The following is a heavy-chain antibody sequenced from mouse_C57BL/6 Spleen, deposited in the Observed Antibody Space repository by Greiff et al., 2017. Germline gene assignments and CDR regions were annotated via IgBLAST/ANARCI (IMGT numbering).Heavy chain of an antibody. V-gene: IGHV1-62-3*01. CDR2: IDPNSGGT. CDR1: GYTFTSYW. Sequence: QVQLQQPGAELVKPGASVKLSCKASGYTFTSYWMHWVKQRPGRGLEWIGRIDPNSGGTKYNENFKGKATLTVDTSSSTAYMELHSLTSEDSAVYFCARLSHAMDYWGQGTSVTVSS. J-gene: IGHJ4*01. CDR3: ARLSHAMDY.